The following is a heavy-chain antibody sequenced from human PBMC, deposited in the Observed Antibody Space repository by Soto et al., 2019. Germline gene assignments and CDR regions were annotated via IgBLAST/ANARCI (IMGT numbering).Heavy chain of an antibody. CDR1: GYTLTELS. V-gene: IGHV1-24*01. CDR2: FDPEDGET. J-gene: IGHJ5*02. D-gene: IGHD4-17*01. Sequence: ASVKVSCKVSGYTLTELSMHWVRQAPGKGLEWMGGFDPEDGETIYAQKFQGRVTMTEDTSTDTAYMELSSLRSEDTAVYYCAIVQNYGDYVYWVDPWGQGTLVTVSS. CDR3: AIVQNYGDYVYWVDP.